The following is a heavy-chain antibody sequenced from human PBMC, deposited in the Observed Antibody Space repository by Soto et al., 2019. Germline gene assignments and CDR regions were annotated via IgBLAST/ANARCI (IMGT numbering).Heavy chain of an antibody. D-gene: IGHD1-26*01. CDR1: GFAFSDYW. J-gene: IGHJ4*02. CDR3: ATMKWALRGSQYFDC. V-gene: IGHV3-7*01. CDR2: INQAGSER. Sequence: EGSLRLSCAASGFAFSDYWMMWVRQAPGEGLQCVSSINQAGSERYYLESVKGRFTISRDNAKNSLFLQMNSLRADDAAVYFCATMKWALRGSQYFDCWGQGALVTVSS.